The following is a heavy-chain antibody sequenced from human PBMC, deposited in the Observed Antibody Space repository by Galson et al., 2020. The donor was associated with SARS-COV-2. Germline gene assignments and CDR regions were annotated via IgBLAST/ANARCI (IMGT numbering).Heavy chain of an antibody. V-gene: IGHV4-34*01. J-gene: IGHJ6*03. CDR2: INHRGST. CDR3: VRGAEERRIIVVVPYYYTYMDV. D-gene: IGHD2-2*01. Sequence: SETLSLTCAVYGGSFKNYYWTWIRQSPGKGLQWLGEINHRGSTNYDPSLPGRVAMSVDTSKNQFSLRLSSVTAADTAVYYCVRGAEERRIIVVVPYYYTYMDVWGGGTAVTVSS. CDR1: GGSFKNYY.